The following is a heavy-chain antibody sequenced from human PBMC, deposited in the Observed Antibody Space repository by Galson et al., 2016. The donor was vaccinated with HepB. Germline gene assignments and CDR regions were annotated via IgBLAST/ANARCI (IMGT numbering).Heavy chain of an antibody. D-gene: IGHD1-26*01. CDR3: ARGSRSGNYVGWGHWFDH. Sequence: SETLSLTCTVSGAPISSSSKYWGWIRQSPGKGLEWIGSFYYSGTTSGTTYYSPSLKSRVTISVDTSNNEFSLMLTSVTAADTAVYYCARGSRSGNYVGWGHWFDHRGQGALVTVSS. CDR1: GAPISSSSKY. CDR2: FYYSGTTSGTT. J-gene: IGHJ5*02. V-gene: IGHV4-39*01.